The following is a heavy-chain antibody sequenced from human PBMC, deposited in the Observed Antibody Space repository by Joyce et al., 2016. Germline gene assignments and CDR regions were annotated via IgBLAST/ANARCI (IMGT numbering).Heavy chain of an antibody. V-gene: IGHV4-31*03. D-gene: IGHD4-17*01. J-gene: IGHJ4*02. Sequence: QVQLQESGPGLVKPSQTLSLTCTVSGGSLSSGGYYWSWIRQHPGKGLEWIGYIYYSWNTNYHPSLKSRITISVDTSKSQFSLKLRSVTAADTAMYYCARGRDYGDHSFDYWGQGTLVTVSS. CDR2: IYYSWNT. CDR1: GGSLSSGGYY. CDR3: ARGRDYGDHSFDY.